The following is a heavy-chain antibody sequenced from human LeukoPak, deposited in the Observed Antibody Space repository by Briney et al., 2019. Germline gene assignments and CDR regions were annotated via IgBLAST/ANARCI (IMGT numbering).Heavy chain of an antibody. CDR2: INPNSGGT. V-gene: IGHV1-2*02. CDR3: ARMYDILTGTTYWFDP. CDR1: GYTFTDYF. J-gene: IGHJ5*02. Sequence: ASVKVSCKASGYTFTDYFMHWVRQAPGQGLEWMGWINPNSGGTKYAQKFQGRVTMTRDTSIITADMELSRLGSDDTAVYYCARMYDILTGTTYWFDPWGQGTLVTVSS. D-gene: IGHD3-9*01.